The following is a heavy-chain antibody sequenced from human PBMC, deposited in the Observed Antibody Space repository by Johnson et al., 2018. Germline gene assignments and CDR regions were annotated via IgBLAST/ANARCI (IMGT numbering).Heavy chain of an antibody. CDR1: GFSFSDYY. D-gene: IGHD6-6*01. J-gene: IGHJ4*02. Sequence: QVQLVESGGGLVKPGGSLRLSCAASGFSFSDYYMTWIRLAPGKGPEWLSHISGNSNDRAYADSVKGRFTISRDNAKNSLYLQMNNLRAEDTAVYYCAWPARLFGQWGQGTLVTVSS. CDR2: ISGNSNDR. CDR3: AWPARLFGQ. V-gene: IGHV3-11*06.